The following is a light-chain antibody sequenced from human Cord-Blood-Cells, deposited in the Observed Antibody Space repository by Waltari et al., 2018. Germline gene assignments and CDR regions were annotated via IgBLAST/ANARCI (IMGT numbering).Light chain of an antibody. CDR2: DAS. J-gene: IGKJ4*01. Sequence: DIQMTQSPSTLSASVGDRVTITCRASQSISSWLAWYQQKPGKAPKLLIYDASSLESGVPSRFSGSGSGTEFTLTISSLQPDDFATYYCQQYNSYSSTFGGGTKVEFK. CDR1: QSISSW. V-gene: IGKV1-5*01. CDR3: QQYNSYSST.